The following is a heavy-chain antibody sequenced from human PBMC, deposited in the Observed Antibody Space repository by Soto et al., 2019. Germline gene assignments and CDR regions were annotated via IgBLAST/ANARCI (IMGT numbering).Heavy chain of an antibody. CDR1: GGSISSSSYY. V-gene: IGHV4-39*07. J-gene: IGHJ4*02. CDR2: IYYSGST. D-gene: IGHD3-22*01. Sequence: SETLSLTCTVSGGSISSSSYYWGWIRQPPGKGLEWIGSIYYSGSTYYNPSLKSRVTISVDTSKKQFSLKLRSVTAADTAVYYCARTYDSSGYSFDYWGQGTMVTVSS. CDR3: ARTYDSSGYSFDY.